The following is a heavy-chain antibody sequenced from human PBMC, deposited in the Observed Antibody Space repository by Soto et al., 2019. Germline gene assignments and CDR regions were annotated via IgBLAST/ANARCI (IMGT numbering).Heavy chain of an antibody. J-gene: IGHJ4*01. CDR3: TTDSYITSIIVRFDY. V-gene: IGHV3-15*07. CDR1: GFTFSNAW. Sequence: GGSLRLSCAASGFTFSNAWINWVRQAPGKGPEWVGRVKSKNDGGTTDFAASVKGRFAISRDDSKNMVYLEMNSLQTEDTAIYYCTTDSYITSIIVRFDYWGHGTLVTVSS. D-gene: IGHD3-22*01. CDR2: VKSKNDGGTT.